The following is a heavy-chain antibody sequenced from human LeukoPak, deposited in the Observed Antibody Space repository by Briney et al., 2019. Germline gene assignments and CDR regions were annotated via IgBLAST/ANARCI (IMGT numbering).Heavy chain of an antibody. CDR2: IYPGDSDT. Sequence: KPGESLKISCKGSGYSFTSYWIGWVRQMPGKGLEWMGIIYPGDSDTRYSPSFQGQVTISADKSISTAYLQWSSLKASDTAMYYCARSPDSGSVGGWPLAFDYWGQGTLVTVSS. CDR1: GYSFTSYW. J-gene: IGHJ4*02. V-gene: IGHV5-51*03. CDR3: ARSPDSGSVGGWPLAFDY. D-gene: IGHD6-19*01.